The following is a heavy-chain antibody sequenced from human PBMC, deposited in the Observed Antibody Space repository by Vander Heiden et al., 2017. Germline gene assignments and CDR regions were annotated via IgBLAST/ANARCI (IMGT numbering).Heavy chain of an antibody. J-gene: IGHJ4*02. CDR3: ARLRDYYDSSGLYYFDY. CDR1: GSSFPSYG. V-gene: IGHV5-51*01. D-gene: IGHD3-22*01. CDR2: IYPGDSDT. Sequence: EVQLVQSGAAVKKPGESLKISCKGSGSSFPSYGIGWVRQMPGKVREWRGIIYPGDSDTRYSPSFQGQVTISADKSISTAYLQWSSLKASDTAMYYCARLRDYYDSSGLYYFDYWGQGTLVTVSS.